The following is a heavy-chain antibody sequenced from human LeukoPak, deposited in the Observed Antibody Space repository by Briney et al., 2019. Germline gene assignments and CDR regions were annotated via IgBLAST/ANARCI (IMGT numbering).Heavy chain of an antibody. D-gene: IGHD3-3*01. CDR1: GGSFSVYY. J-gene: IGHJ5*02. Sequence: PSETLSLTCAVYGGSFSVYYWSWIRQPPGKGLEWIGEINHSGSTNYNPSLKSRANISVDTSKNQLSLKLTSVTAADTAVYYCARGDTIFGVVSKGNWFDPWGQGTLVTVSS. CDR2: INHSGST. CDR3: ARGDTIFGVVSKGNWFDP. V-gene: IGHV4-34*01.